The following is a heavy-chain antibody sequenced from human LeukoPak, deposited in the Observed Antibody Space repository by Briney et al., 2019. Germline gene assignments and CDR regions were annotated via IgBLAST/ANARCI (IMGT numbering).Heavy chain of an antibody. V-gene: IGHV4-61*02. CDR1: RGSLTSGSYY. J-gene: IGHJ5*02. CDR2: VYSNGNS. CDR3: ARGSCGIDCPGNNWFDP. D-gene: IGHD2-21*01. Sequence: PSQTLSLTCTVSRGSLTSGSYYWTWIRQFAGGRLEWIGRVYSNGNSNYNPSLKSRVAISVDTSNNQFSLDLTFVTAADTAVYYCARGSCGIDCPGNNWFDPWGQGTLVAVSS.